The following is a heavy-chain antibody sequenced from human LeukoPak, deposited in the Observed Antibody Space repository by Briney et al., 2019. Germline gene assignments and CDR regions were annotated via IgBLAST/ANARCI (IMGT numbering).Heavy chain of an antibody. CDR1: GGSISSSSYY. Sequence: SETLSLTCTVSGGSISSSSYYWGWIRQPPGKGLEWIGSIYYSGSTYYNPSLKSRVTISVDTSKNQFSLKLSSVTAADTAVYYCARRVLYSSSWYRRGDYFDYWGQGTLVTVSS. V-gene: IGHV4-39*01. CDR3: ARRVLYSSSWYRRGDYFDY. CDR2: IYYSGST. J-gene: IGHJ4*02. D-gene: IGHD6-13*01.